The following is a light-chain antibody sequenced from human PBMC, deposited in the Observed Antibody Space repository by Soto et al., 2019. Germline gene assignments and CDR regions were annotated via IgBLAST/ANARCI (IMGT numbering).Light chain of an antibody. CDR3: QQYGGSPLVT. V-gene: IGKV3-20*01. CDR1: QSVANNY. CDR2: GAS. J-gene: IGKJ4*01. Sequence: EIVLTQSPGTVSLSPGERATLSCRASQSVANNYLAWYQQKPGQAPRLLLYGASSRATGVPDRFSGSGSGTEFPLPISRLEPDDFAVFYCQQYGGSPLVTFGGGTKVEIK.